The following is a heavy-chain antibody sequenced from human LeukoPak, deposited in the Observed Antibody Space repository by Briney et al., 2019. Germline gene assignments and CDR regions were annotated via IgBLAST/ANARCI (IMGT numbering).Heavy chain of an antibody. CDR1: GLTVSSNY. D-gene: IGHD2-15*01. CDR2: IYSGGST. V-gene: IGHV3-66*01. J-gene: IGHJ4*02. CDR3: ARGPGLLGYCSGGSCNFDY. Sequence: PGGSLRLSCAASGLTVSSNYMSWVRQAPGKGLEWVSVIYSGGSTYYADSVKGRFTISRDNSKNTLYLQMNSLRAEDTAVYYCARGPGLLGYCSGGSCNFDYWGQGTLVTVSS.